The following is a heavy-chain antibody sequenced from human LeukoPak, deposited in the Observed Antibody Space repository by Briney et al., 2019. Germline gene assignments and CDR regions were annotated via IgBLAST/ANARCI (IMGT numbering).Heavy chain of an antibody. CDR2: IYYSGST. Sequence: SETLSLTCTVSGGSISSSSYYWGWIRQPPGKGLEWLGSIYYSGSTYYNPSLKSRVTISVDTSKNQFSLKLSSVTAADTAVYYCASTMITFGGVIADDAFDIWGQGTMVTVSS. CDR1: GGSISSSSYY. V-gene: IGHV4-39*01. CDR3: ASTMITFGGVIADDAFDI. J-gene: IGHJ3*02. D-gene: IGHD3-16*02.